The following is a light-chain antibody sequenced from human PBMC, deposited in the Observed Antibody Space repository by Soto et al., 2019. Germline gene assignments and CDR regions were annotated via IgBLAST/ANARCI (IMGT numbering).Light chain of an antibody. V-gene: IGKV1-39*01. CDR3: QQTYNLPRT. CDR1: LTIGDS. CDR2: GAS. Sequence: DIRVTQTPSSLSASVGGIFTITCWASLTIGDSLSWFQQKVGKPPTLLIYGASALQSGVPARFSGSGSGTDFTLTINNMQREDVATYYCQQTYNLPRTFGQGTKVDI. J-gene: IGKJ1*01.